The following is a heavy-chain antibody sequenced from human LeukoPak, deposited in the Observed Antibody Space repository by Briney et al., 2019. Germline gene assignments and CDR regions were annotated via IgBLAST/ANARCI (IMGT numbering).Heavy chain of an antibody. CDR1: GGSISSGGYS. D-gene: IGHD3-3*01. Sequence: SETLSLTCAVSGGSISSGGYSWSWIRQPPGKGLEWIEYIYHSGSTYYNPSLKSRVTISVDRSKNQFSLKLSSVTAADTAVYYCARVCYDFWSGYCYWGQGTLVTVSP. CDR3: ARVCYDFWSGYCY. J-gene: IGHJ4*02. V-gene: IGHV4-30-2*01. CDR2: IYHSGST.